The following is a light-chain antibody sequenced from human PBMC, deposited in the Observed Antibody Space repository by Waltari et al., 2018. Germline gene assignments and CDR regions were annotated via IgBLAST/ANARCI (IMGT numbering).Light chain of an antibody. Sequence: DIVLTQSPATLSLSPGDRATLSCRASQSVRSYLAWYQQKPGQAPRLLIYDASNRATGIPARFSGSGAGTDFTLTISSLEPEDFAVYYCQQRSNWPPTFGQGTKLEIK. V-gene: IGKV3-11*01. CDR1: QSVRSY. CDR2: DAS. CDR3: QQRSNWPPT. J-gene: IGKJ2*01.